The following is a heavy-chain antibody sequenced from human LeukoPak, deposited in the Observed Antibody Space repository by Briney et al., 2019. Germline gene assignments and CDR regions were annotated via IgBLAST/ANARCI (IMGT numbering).Heavy chain of an antibody. CDR2: ISSSSSYI. CDR3: ARDLRPVTTDYDSSGYYSH. J-gene: IGHJ4*02. V-gene: IGHV3-21*01. Sequence: GGSLRLSCAASGFTFSSYSMNWVRQAPGKGLEWVSSISSSSSYIYYADSVKGRFTISRDDAKNSLYLQMNSLRAEDTAVYYCARDLRPVTTDYDSSGYYSHWGQGTLVTVSS. CDR1: GFTFSSYS. D-gene: IGHD3-22*01.